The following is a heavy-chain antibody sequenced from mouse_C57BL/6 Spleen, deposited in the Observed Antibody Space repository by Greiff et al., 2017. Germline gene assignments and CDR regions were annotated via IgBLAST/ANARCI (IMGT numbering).Heavy chain of an antibody. Sequence: QVHVKQSGAELVRPGASVTLSCKASGYTFTDYEMHWVKQTPVHGLEWIGAIDPETGGTAYNQKFKGKAILTADKSSSTAYMELRSLTSEDSAVYYCTRGGSSYYAMDYWGQGTTVTVSS. CDR3: TRGGSSYYAMDY. CDR1: GYTFTDYE. D-gene: IGHD1-1*01. J-gene: IGHJ4*01. V-gene: IGHV1-15*01. CDR2: IDPETGGT.